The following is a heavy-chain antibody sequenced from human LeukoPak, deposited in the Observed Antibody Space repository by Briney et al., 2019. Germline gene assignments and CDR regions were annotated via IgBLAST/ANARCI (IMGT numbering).Heavy chain of an antibody. D-gene: IGHD3-10*01. V-gene: IGHV3-48*01. CDR3: ARADYGSGSSYGMDV. J-gene: IGHJ6*02. CDR1: GFTFSSYI. Sequence: GGSLRLSCAASGFTFSSYIMNWVRQAPGKGLEWLSYISSSSSTIYYADSVKGRFTISRDNAKNSLYLQMNSLRAEDTAVYYCARADYGSGSSYGMDVWGQGTTVTVSS. CDR2: ISSSSSTI.